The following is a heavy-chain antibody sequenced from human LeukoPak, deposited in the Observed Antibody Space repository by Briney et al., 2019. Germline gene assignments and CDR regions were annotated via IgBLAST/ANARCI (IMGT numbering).Heavy chain of an antibody. CDR2: ISGGGGST. V-gene: IGHV3-23*01. J-gene: IGHJ4*02. Sequence: PGGSLRLSCAASGFTFSSYAMSWVRQVPGRGLEWVSAISGGGGSTYYADSVRGRFTISRDNSKNTLYLQMNSLRAEDTAVYYCAKPYDFWSGYSFDYWGQGTLVTVSS. D-gene: IGHD3-3*01. CDR3: AKPYDFWSGYSFDY. CDR1: GFTFSSYA.